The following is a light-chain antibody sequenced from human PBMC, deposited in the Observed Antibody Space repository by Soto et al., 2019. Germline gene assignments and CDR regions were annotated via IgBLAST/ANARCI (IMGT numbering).Light chain of an antibody. V-gene: IGKV3-15*01. CDR3: QPYNNWPLT. CDR2: DTS. Sequence: EVVMRQSPATLSVSPGEVANLSCRASQGIGDTLAWYQHKPGQTPRLLIYDTSTRATGVQTRFSGSRSGAEFNITINSLQSEDFAVYYCQPYNNWPLTFCGGTKV. J-gene: IGKJ4*01. CDR1: QGIGDT.